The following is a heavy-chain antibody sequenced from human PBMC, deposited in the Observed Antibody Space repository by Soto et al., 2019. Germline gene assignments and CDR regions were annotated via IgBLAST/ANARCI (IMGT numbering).Heavy chain of an antibody. CDR1: GFTFSSYA. CDR3: ARYGYCISTSCYYTAPY. CDR2: ISSAGVST. J-gene: IGHJ4*02. D-gene: IGHD2-2*01. Sequence: GGSLRLSCAASGFTFSSYAMSWVRQAPGKGLEWVSTISSAGVSTHYADSVKGRFTISRDNAKNTLYLQMNSLRAEDTAVYYCARYGYCISTSCYYTAPYWGQGTLVTVSS. V-gene: IGHV3-23*01.